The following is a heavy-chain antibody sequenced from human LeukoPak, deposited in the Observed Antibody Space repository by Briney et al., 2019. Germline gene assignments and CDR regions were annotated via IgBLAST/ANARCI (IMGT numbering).Heavy chain of an antibody. J-gene: IGHJ6*02. CDR3: APMAADTAMVGMDV. CDR1: GFTFSSYA. CDR2: IKRDGSEK. V-gene: IGHV3-7*05. Sequence: GGSLRLSCAGSGFTFSSYAMSWVRQAPGKGLEWVANIKRDGSEKYYVDSVKGRFTISRDNAKNSLYLQMNSLRAADTAVYYCAPMAADTAMVGMDVWGQGTEVTVSS. D-gene: IGHD5-18*01.